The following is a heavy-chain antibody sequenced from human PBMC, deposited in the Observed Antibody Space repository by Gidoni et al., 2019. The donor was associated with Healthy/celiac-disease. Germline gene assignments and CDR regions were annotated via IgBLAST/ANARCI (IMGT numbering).Heavy chain of an antibody. J-gene: IGHJ4*02. CDR1: GGSFSGYY. CDR3: ARVPVRGVMRGKFDY. Sequence: QVQLQQWGAGLLKPSETLSLTCAVYGGSFSGYYWSWIRQPPGKGLEWIVEINHSGSTNYNPSLKSRVTISVDTSKNQFSLKLSSVTAADTAVYYCARVPVRGVMRGKFDYWGQGTLVTVSS. D-gene: IGHD3-10*01. CDR2: INHSGST. V-gene: IGHV4-34*01.